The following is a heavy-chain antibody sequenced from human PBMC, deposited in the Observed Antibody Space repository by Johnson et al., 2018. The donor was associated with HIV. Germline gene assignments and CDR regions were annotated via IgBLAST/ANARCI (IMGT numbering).Heavy chain of an antibody. Sequence: EVQLVESGGGLVQPGGSLRLSCAASGFTFSSYAMHWVRQAPGKGLEYVSAISSNGGSTYYANSVKGRVTISRDNSKNTLYLQMGSLRAEDMAVYYCARAREKRWLQDGALDIWGQGTMVTVSS. CDR1: GFTFSSYA. D-gene: IGHD5-24*01. CDR2: ISSNGGST. CDR3: ARAREKRWLQDGALDI. J-gene: IGHJ3*02. V-gene: IGHV3-64*01.